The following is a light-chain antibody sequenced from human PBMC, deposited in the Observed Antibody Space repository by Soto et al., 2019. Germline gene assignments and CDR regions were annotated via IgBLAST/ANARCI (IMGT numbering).Light chain of an antibody. CDR1: SGHSSYA. CDR2: LNSDGSH. Sequence: QPVLTQSPSASASLGASVKLTCTLSSGHSSYAIAWHQQQPEKGPRYLMKLNSDGSHSKGDGIPDRFSGSSSGAARYLTISSLQSEDEADYYCQTWGPGIWVFGGGTKLTVL. CDR3: QTWGPGIWV. V-gene: IGLV4-69*01. J-gene: IGLJ3*02.